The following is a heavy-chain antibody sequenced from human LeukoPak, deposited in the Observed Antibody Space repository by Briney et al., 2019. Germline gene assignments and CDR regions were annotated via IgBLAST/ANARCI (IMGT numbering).Heavy chain of an antibody. Sequence: ASVKVACKASGYTFTSYDINWVRQATGQGLEWMGWKNPNSGRTGFALKFQGRLTMTTNTSISTAYVELSSLTSEDTAVYYCARGPVSTHGMDVWGQGTTVTVSS. CDR2: KNPNSGRT. D-gene: IGHD2-2*01. CDR1: GYTFTSYD. V-gene: IGHV1-8*01. CDR3: ARGPVSTHGMDV. J-gene: IGHJ6*02.